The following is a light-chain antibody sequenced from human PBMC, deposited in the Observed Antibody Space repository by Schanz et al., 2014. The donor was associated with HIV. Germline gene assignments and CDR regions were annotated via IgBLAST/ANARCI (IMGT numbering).Light chain of an antibody. J-gene: IGLJ3*02. Sequence: QSVLTQPASVSGSPGQSITISCTGTSSDIGAYNYVSWYQQYPGKAPILLIYDVYIRPSGISNRFSGSKSGSTASLTISGRRDEDEADYYCGSITATGAGVFGGGAKLTVL. V-gene: IGLV2-14*01. CDR2: DVY. CDR1: SSDIGAYNY. CDR3: GSITATGAGV.